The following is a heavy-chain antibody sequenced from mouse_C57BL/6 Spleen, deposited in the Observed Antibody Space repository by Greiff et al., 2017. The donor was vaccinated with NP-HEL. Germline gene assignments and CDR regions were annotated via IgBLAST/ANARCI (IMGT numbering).Heavy chain of an antibody. V-gene: IGHV1-81*01. D-gene: IGHD2-5*01. J-gene: IGHJ2*01. CDR3: ARSPYYSNPYYFDY. CDR1: GYTFTSYG. Sequence: VQLQQSGAELARPGASVKLSCKASGYTFTSYGISWVKQRTGQGLEWIGEIYPRSGNTYYNEKFKGKATLTADKSSSTAYMELRSLTSEDSAVYFCARSPYYSNPYYFDYWGQGTTLTVSS. CDR2: IYPRSGNT.